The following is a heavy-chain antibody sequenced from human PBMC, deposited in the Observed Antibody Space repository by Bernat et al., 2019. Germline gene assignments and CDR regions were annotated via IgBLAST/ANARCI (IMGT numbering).Heavy chain of an antibody. CDR3: ARDRQYSSTLNDY. CDR2: IKGDGSEK. J-gene: IGHJ4*02. CDR1: GFTFSNYW. Sequence: EVQLVESGGGLVQPGGSLRLSFAASGFTFSNYWMDWVRQAPGKGLEWVANIKGDGSEKYYVDSVKGQFIISRDNAKNSLYLQMNSLRAEDTAVYFCARDRQYSSTLNDYWGQGTLVTVSS. D-gene: IGHD6-13*01. V-gene: IGHV3-7*04.